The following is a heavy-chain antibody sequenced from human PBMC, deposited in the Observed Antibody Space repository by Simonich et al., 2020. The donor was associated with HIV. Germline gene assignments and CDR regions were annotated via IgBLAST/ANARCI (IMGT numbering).Heavy chain of an antibody. CDR2: LRGYKGNK. CDR1: GYSFISYG. D-gene: IGHD3-10*01. J-gene: IGHJ2*01. Sequence: QVKLVQSGAEVKKPGASVKVSCKAPGYSFISYGINWVRQAPGQGLEWMGGLRGYKGNKTYAQKFQGRDTMTKDTSTSTAYMGLRSLRSDDTAVYYCASTSGVWFGEGWYFDLWGRGTLVTVSS. V-gene: IGHV1-18*01. CDR3: ASTSGVWFGEGWYFDL.